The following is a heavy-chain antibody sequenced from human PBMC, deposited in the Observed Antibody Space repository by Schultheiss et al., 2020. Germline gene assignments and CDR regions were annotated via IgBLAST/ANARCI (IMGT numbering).Heavy chain of an antibody. Sequence: SATLSLTCTVSGGSISSYYWSWIRQPAGKGLEWIGYIYYSGSTYYNPSLKSRVTISVDTSKNQFSLKLSSVTAADTAVYYCARDSLYCSSTSCYDYWGQGTLVTVSS. J-gene: IGHJ4*02. CDR1: GGSISSYY. D-gene: IGHD2-2*01. CDR2: IYYSGST. CDR3: ARDSLYCSSTSCYDY. V-gene: IGHV4-59*06.